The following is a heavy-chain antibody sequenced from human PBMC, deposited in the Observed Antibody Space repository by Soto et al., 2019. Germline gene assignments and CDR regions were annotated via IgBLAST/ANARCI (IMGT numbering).Heavy chain of an antibody. Sequence: EAQLVQSGAEVKKPGESLKISCKGSGYSFTSYWIGWVRQMPGKGLEWMGIIYPGDSDTRYSPSFQGQVTISADKSISTAYLHWSSLKASDTAMYYCARHLAYCSGGSCSRRFDPWGQGTLVTVSS. J-gene: IGHJ5*02. CDR3: ARHLAYCSGGSCSRRFDP. CDR1: GYSFTSYW. V-gene: IGHV5-51*01. D-gene: IGHD2-15*01. CDR2: IYPGDSDT.